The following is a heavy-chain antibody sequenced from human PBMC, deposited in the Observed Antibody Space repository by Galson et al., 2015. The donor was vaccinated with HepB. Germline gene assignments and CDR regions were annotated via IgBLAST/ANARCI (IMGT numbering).Heavy chain of an antibody. CDR2: INQDGSSK. Sequence: SLRLSCAASGFTFSSYWMNWVRQAPGKGLEWVAHINQDGSSKYYVDSVKGRFTITRDNAKASVYLQLDSLRAEDTAVDYCARRISLVRGIITKPDYYYGMDVWGQGTTVTVAS. D-gene: IGHD3-10*01. J-gene: IGHJ6*02. V-gene: IGHV3-7*03. CDR1: GFTFSSYW. CDR3: ARRISLVRGIITKPDYYYGMDV.